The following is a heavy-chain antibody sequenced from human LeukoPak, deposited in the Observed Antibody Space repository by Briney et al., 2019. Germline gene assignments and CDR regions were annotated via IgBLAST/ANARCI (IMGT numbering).Heavy chain of an antibody. CDR3: ARETSTDPFYGMDV. Sequence: GGSLRLSCAVSGFTFSNYWMRWVRQAPGKGLVWVSRINSDGSSTSYADSVKGRFTISRDNAKNTLYLQMNSLRAEDTAVYYCARETSTDPFYGMDVWGQGTTVTVSS. V-gene: IGHV3-74*01. CDR1: GFTFSNYW. CDR2: INSDGSST. J-gene: IGHJ6*02.